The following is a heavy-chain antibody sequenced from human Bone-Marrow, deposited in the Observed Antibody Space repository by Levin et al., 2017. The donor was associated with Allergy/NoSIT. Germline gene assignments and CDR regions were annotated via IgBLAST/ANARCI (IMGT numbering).Heavy chain of an antibody. CDR1: GFDFSTYS. J-gene: IGHJ4*02. Sequence: QAGGSLRLSCAASGFDFSTYSMNWVRQAPGKGLEWVAYISGTSRTIHYADSVRGRFIISRDNAENSLYLQMNSLRDEDTAVFYCARDPHLGAYYFDYWGQGILVTVSS. CDR2: ISGTSRTI. D-gene: IGHD4/OR15-4a*01. V-gene: IGHV3-48*02. CDR3: ARDPHLGAYYFDY.